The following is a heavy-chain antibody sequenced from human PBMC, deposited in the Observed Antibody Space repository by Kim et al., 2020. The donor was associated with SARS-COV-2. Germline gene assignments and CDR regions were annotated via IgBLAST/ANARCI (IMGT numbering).Heavy chain of an antibody. CDR1: GGSISSYY. D-gene: IGHD4-17*01. CDR2: IYYSGST. V-gene: IGHV4-59*01. CDR3: ARDLHPGGTTDSWYFDL. Sequence: SETLSLTCTVSGGSISSYYWSWIRQPPGKGLEWIGYIYYSGSTNYNPSLKSRVTISVDTSKNQFSLKLSSVTAADTAVYYCARDLHPGGTTDSWYFDLWGRGTLVTVYS. J-gene: IGHJ2*01.